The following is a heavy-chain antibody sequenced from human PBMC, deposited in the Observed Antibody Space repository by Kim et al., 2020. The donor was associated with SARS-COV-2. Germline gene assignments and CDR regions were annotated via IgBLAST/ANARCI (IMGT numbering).Heavy chain of an antibody. V-gene: IGHV3-23*01. Sequence: GGSLRLSCAASGFTFNSYAMSWVRQAPEKGLEWVSAITGTGGTTYYADSVRGRFTISRDNSKNTLYLQMNSLRAEDTAVYYCAKVLGSGNYRFYYLGQGT. CDR3: AKVLGSGNYRFYY. CDR2: ITGTGGTT. J-gene: IGHJ4*02. CDR1: GFTFNSYA. D-gene: IGHD3-10*01.